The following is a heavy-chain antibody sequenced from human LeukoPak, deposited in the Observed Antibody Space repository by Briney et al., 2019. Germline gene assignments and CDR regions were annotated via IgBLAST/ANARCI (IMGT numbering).Heavy chain of an antibody. J-gene: IGHJ5*02. CDR3: AREGYDFWTRNWFDP. V-gene: IGHV4-4*07. Sequence: ASETLSLTCTVSGGSISSYYWSWIRQPAGKGLEWIGRIYTSGSTNYNPSLKSRVIMSVDTSKNQFSLKLSSVTAADTAVYYCAREGYDFWTRNWFDPWGQGTLVTVSS. CDR1: GGSISSYY. CDR2: IYTSGST. D-gene: IGHD3-3*01.